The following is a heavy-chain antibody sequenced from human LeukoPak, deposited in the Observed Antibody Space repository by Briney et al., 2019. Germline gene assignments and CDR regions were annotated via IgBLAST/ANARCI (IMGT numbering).Heavy chain of an antibody. Sequence: GGSPRLSCAASGFTFRSYLMSWVRQAPGEGVGWVGNIKQEGSEKYYVNSVKGRFTISRDNAQNSLYPQMNSLRAEDTAVYYWARGSRLGVVGRDAFDIWGKGTVVTVSS. J-gene: IGHJ3*02. CDR3: ARGSRLGVVGRDAFDI. V-gene: IGHV3-7*01. D-gene: IGHD3-3*01. CDR1: GFTFRSYL. CDR2: IKQEGSEK.